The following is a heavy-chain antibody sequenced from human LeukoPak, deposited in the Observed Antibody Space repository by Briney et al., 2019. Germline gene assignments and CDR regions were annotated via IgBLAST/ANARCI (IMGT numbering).Heavy chain of an antibody. J-gene: IGHJ4*02. Sequence: GSLRLSCGASGFTFSNYAMSWVRQAPGKGLESVSDIRSTGGTTAYADSVKGRFTISRDNSRNTLYLQMNSLRAEDTAVYYCARADRYGTTWYGRVDYWGQGTLVTVSS. CDR1: GFTFSNYA. CDR2: IRSTGGTT. D-gene: IGHD6-13*01. CDR3: ARADRYGTTWYGRVDY. V-gene: IGHV3-23*01.